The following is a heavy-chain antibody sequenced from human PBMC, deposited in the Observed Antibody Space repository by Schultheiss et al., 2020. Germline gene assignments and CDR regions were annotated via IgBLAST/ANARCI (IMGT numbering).Heavy chain of an antibody. J-gene: IGHJ4*02. CDR1: GGSISSSSFY. V-gene: IGHV4-39*07. Sequence: SETLSLTCAVSGGSISSSSFYWGWIRQPPGKGLEWIGCISSSGRTFNSPSLKSRVTISVDTSKNQFSLKLSSVTAADTAVYYCARFTRLDQLVRYFDWSTTYYFDYWGQGTLVTVSS. CDR3: ARFTRLDQLVRYFDWSTTYYFDY. D-gene: IGHD3-9*01. CDR2: ISSSGRT.